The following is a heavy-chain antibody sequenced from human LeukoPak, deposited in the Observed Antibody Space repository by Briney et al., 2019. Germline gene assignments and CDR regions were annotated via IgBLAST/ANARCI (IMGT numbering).Heavy chain of an antibody. J-gene: IGHJ6*04. CDR3: ATDSRTLWFGELDV. CDR1: GYTLTELS. D-gene: IGHD3-10*01. Sequence: ASVKVSCKVSGYTLTELSMHGVRQAPGKGLEWMGGFDPEDGETIYAQKFHGRVTMTEDTSTDTAYMDLSSLRSEATAVYYCATDSRTLWFGELDVWGKGTTVTISS. V-gene: IGHV1-24*01. CDR2: FDPEDGET.